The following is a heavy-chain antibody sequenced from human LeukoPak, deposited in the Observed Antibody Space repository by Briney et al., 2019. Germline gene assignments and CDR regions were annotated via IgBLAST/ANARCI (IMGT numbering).Heavy chain of an antibody. V-gene: IGHV3-48*03. CDR3: ARGSGIAVAVFDY. CDR1: GFTFSSYE. Sequence: GGSLRLSCAASGFTFSSYEMNWVRQAPGKGLEWVSYISSSGSTIYYADSVKGRFTISRDNAKNSLYLQMNSLRAEDTAVYYCARGSGIAVAVFDYWGQGTLVTVSS. CDR2: ISSSGSTI. J-gene: IGHJ4*02. D-gene: IGHD6-19*01.